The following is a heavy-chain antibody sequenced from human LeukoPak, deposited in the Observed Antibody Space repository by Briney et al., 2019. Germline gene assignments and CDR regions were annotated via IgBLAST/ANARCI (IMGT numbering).Heavy chain of an antibody. CDR1: GFTFSSYA. Sequence: PGGSLRLSCAASGFTFSSYAMSWVRQAPGKGLEWVSGISDSGGNTYYAGSVKGRFTISRDNSKNMLYLQINSRKAEDTAVYYCAKKIPTSFDPWGQGTLVTVSS. CDR2: ISDSGGNT. J-gene: IGHJ5*02. CDR3: AKKIPTSFDP. V-gene: IGHV3-23*01.